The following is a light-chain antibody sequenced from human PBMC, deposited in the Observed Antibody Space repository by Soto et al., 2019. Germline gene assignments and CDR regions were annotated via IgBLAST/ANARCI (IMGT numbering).Light chain of an antibody. CDR3: QQRSNWPPIT. CDR2: DAS. V-gene: IGKV3-11*01. J-gene: IGKJ5*01. CDR1: QSAGNF. Sequence: IVMTQSPATLSVSPWETASLSCRASQSAGNFLAWYQQKPGQAPRLLIYDASNRATGIPARFSGSGSGTDFTLTISSLEPEDFAVYYCQQRSNWPPITFGQGTRLEIK.